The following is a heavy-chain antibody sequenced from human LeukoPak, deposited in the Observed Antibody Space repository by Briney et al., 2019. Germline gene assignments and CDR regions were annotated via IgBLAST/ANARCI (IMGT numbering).Heavy chain of an antibody. J-gene: IGHJ4*02. Sequence: PGGSLRLSCAASGFTFSSYAMSWVRQAPGKGLEWVSAISGSGGSTYYADSVKGRFTISRDNSKNTLYLQMNSLRAEDTAVYYCAKDLTQYGIAATYYFDYWGQGTLVTVSP. D-gene: IGHD6-13*01. V-gene: IGHV3-23*01. CDR3: AKDLTQYGIAATYYFDY. CDR1: GFTFSSYA. CDR2: ISGSGGST.